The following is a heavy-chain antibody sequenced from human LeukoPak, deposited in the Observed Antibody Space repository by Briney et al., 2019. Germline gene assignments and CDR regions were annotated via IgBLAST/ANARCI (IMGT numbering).Heavy chain of an antibody. D-gene: IGHD6-25*01. V-gene: IGHV3-23*01. CDR3: AKALIAAYYFDY. Sequence: QSGGSLRLSCAASGFTFSSYDMSWVRQAPGKGLEWVSAMSSSGGSTYYADSVKGRFTLSRDNSKNTLYLQMNSLRAEDTAIYYCAKALIAAYYFDYWGQGTLVTVSS. J-gene: IGHJ4*02. CDR2: MSSSGGST. CDR1: GFTFSSYD.